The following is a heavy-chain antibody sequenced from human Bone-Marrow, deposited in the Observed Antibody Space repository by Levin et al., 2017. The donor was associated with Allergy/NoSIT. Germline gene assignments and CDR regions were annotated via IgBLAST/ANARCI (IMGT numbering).Heavy chain of an antibody. CDR2: IFHTGSI. CDR3: ASARIEGASDAFDI. CDR1: GEPIRRRYW. V-gene: IGHV4-4*02. D-gene: IGHD1-26*01. J-gene: IGHJ3*02. Sequence: SQTLSLTCDVSGEPIRRRYWWHWVRQSPGKGLEWIGEIFHTGSISSNPSLKSRVVISLDKSKNQFSLTLTSLTPADTAMYYCASARIEGASDAFDIWGQGTLVTVSS.